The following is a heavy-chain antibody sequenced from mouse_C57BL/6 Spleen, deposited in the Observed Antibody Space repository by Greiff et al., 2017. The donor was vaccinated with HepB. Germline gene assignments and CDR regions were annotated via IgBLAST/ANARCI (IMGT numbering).Heavy chain of an antibody. V-gene: IGHV1-7*01. Sequence: VQLQQSGAELAKPGASVKLSCKASGYTFTSYWMHWVQQRPGQGLEWIGYINPSSGYTKYNQKFQDKATLTADKSSSTAYMQLSSLTYEDSAVDYCTKYYGSSYGFAYWGQETLVTVSA. CDR1: GYTFTSYW. CDR2: INPSSGYT. CDR3: TKYYGSSYGFAY. J-gene: IGHJ3*01. D-gene: IGHD1-1*01.